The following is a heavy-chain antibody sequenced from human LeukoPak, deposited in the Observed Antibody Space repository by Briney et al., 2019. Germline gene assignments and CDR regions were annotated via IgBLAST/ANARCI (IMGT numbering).Heavy chain of an antibody. V-gene: IGHV4-59*08. D-gene: IGHD5-18*01. CDR3: ATTTRGYSYGFDY. Sequence: SSETLSLTGTVSGGSISSYFWSWIRQPPGKGLEWIGYIYYGGSTKYNPSLKSRVIISVDTSKKQFSLKLSSVTAADTAVYYCATTTRGYSYGFDYWGQGNLVTVSS. CDR1: GGSISSYF. J-gene: IGHJ4*02. CDR2: IYYGGST.